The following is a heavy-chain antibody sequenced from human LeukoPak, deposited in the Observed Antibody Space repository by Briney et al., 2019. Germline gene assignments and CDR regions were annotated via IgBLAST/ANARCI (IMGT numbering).Heavy chain of an antibody. D-gene: IGHD3-3*01. CDR2: IYYSGST. V-gene: IGHV4-38-2*02. CDR1: GFSITTGYY. Sequence: PSETLSLTCTVSGFSITTGYYWAWIRQPPGKGLEWIGSIYYSGSTNYNPSLKSRVTISIDTSKNQFSLKLSSVTAADTAVYYCARDLHDDFWSGYSYYMDVWGKGTTVTVSS. J-gene: IGHJ6*03. CDR3: ARDLHDDFWSGYSYYMDV.